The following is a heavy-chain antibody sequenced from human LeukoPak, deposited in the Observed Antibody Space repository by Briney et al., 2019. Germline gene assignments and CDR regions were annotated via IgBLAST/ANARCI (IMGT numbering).Heavy chain of an antibody. J-gene: IGHJ4*02. CDR3: ESKRFWSGSLDY. V-gene: IGHV3-30*02. Sequence: GGSLRLSCAASGFTFSKYGIHWVRQAAGKGLEWVAFIRFDGSDKFYADSVKGRFTISRDNSKNTQYLQMNSLRAEDTAVYYCESKRFWSGSLDYWGQGTLVTVSS. D-gene: IGHD3-3*01. CDR1: GFTFSKYG. CDR2: IRFDGSDK.